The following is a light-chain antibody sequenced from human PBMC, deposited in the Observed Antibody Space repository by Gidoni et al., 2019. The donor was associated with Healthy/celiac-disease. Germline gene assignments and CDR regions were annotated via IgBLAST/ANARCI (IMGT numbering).Light chain of an antibody. Sequence: EIVLTQSPATLSLSPGSRATLSCRASQSVSSYLDWYQQKPGQAPRLLIYDASNRATGIPARFSGRGSGTDFTLTISSLEPEDFAVYYCQQRSNWPGTFGPGTKVDIK. J-gene: IGKJ3*01. CDR2: DAS. V-gene: IGKV3-11*01. CDR3: QQRSNWPGT. CDR1: QSVSSY.